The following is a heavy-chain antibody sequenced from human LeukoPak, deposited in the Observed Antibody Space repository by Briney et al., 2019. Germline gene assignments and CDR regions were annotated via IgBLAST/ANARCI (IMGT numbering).Heavy chain of an antibody. CDR2: ISYDGSNK. D-gene: IGHD3-22*01. CDR1: GFTFSSYA. J-gene: IGHJ4*02. Sequence: GGSLRLSCAASGFTFSSYAMHWVRQAPGKGLEWVAVISYDGSNKYYADSVKGRFTISRDNSKNTLYLQMNSLRAEDTAVYYCARDFIRSGDTYYYDSSGGYWGQGTLVTVSS. V-gene: IGHV3-30-3*01. CDR3: ARDFIRSGDTYYYDSSGGY.